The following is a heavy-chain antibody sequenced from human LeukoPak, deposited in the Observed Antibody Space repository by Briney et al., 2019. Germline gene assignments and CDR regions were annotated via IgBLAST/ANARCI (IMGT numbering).Heavy chain of an antibody. CDR3: AGGWYYFDY. CDR2: ISYDGSNK. V-gene: IGHV3-30*03. D-gene: IGHD6-13*01. Sequence: GGSLRLSCAASGFTFSTYGMHWVRQAPGKGLEWVAVISYDGSNKYYADSVKGRFTISRDNSKNTLYLQMNSLRAEDTAVYYCAGGWYYFDYRGQGTLVTVSS. CDR1: GFTFSTYG. J-gene: IGHJ4*02.